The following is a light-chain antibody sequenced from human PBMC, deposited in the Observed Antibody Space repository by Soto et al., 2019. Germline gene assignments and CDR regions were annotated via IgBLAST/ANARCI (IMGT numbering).Light chain of an antibody. J-gene: IGKJ4*01. V-gene: IGKV1-5*03. CDR2: KAS. CDR1: QSISSW. CDR3: QQYNSYPLT. Sequence: DIPMTQSPSTLSASVGDRVTSTCRASQSISSWLAWYQQKPGKAPNLLIYKASSLESGVPSRFSGSGSGTEFTLTISSLQPDDFATYDCQQYNSYPLTFGGGTKVEIK.